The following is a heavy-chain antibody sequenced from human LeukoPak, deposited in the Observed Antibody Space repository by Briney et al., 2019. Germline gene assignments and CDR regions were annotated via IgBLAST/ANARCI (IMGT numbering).Heavy chain of an antibody. J-gene: IGHJ4*02. CDR2: ISYNGSNK. CDR3: ARGLDTLDPLAY. V-gene: IGHV3-30*04. Sequence: GRSLRLACAASGFTFSIYAIHWVRQAPGKGLEWVAVISYNGSNKYYADSVKGRFTISRDNSKNTLYLQMNSLRAEDTAVYYCARGLDTLDPLAYWGQGTLVTVSS. CDR1: GFTFSIYA. D-gene: IGHD1-1*01.